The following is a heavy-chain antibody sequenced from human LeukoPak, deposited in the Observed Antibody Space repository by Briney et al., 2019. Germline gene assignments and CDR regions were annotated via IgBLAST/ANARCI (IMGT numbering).Heavy chain of an antibody. CDR1: GFTVSSNY. D-gene: IGHD3-10*01. J-gene: IGHJ4*02. CDR3: ARVQGHTMVREYYFDY. CDR2: IYSGGST. Sequence: GGSLRLSCAASGFTVSSNYMSCVRQAPGKGLEWVSVIYSGGSTYYADSVKGRFTISRDNSKNTLYLQMNSLRAEDTAVYYCARVQGHTMVREYYFDYWGQGTLVTVSS. V-gene: IGHV3-53*01.